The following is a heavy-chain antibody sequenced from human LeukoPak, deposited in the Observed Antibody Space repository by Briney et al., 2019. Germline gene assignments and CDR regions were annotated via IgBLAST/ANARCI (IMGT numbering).Heavy chain of an antibody. CDR3: TRDRGPYNSLDP. CDR1: GFTLSDYA. CDR2: IDRPAKSYAT. J-gene: IGHJ5*02. V-gene: IGHV3-73*01. Sequence: PGGSLTLSCAASGFTLSDYAIHWVRQPSGKGLEWVCLIDRPAKSYATAYGASVGGRFTISRDDSKNTAYLQMDSLKTEATALYYCTRDRGPYNSLDPWGQGTLVTVSS. D-gene: IGHD1-26*01.